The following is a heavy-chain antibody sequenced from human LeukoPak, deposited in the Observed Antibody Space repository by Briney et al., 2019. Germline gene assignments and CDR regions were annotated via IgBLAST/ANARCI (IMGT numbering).Heavy chain of an antibody. Sequence: SETLSLTCTVSGGSISSYHWSWIRQPAGKGLEWIGRIYTSGSTNYNPSLKSRATMSVDTSKNQFPLKLSSVTAADTAVYYCARESQTRNWFDPWGQGTLVTVSS. CDR1: GGSISSYH. V-gene: IGHV4-4*07. CDR3: ARESQTRNWFDP. J-gene: IGHJ5*02. CDR2: IYTSGST.